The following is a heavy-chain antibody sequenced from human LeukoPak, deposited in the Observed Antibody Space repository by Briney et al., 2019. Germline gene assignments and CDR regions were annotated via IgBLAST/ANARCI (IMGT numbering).Heavy chain of an antibody. J-gene: IGHJ3*02. Sequence: TGGSLRPSCAASGFTFSQYWMSWVRQAPGKGLEWVANIRQDGHENYYADSVKGRFSISRDNAENSVFLQMTSLRVEDTAVYHCPRKGGSRPNDAFDIWGQGTKVTVSS. V-gene: IGHV3-7*03. CDR2: IRQDGHEN. D-gene: IGHD2-15*01. CDR1: GFTFSQYW. CDR3: PRKGGSRPNDAFDI.